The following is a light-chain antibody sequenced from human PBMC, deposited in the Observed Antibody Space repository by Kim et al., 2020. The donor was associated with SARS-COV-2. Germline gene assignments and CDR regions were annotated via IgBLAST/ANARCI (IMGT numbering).Light chain of an antibody. Sequence: QSVLTQPPSASGTPGKRVTISCSGSSSNIGSNTVNWYQQLQGTAPKLLMYNNNQRPSGVPDRFSGSKSGTSASLAISGLQSEDEADYYCAAWDDSLNGSVFGTGTKVTVL. V-gene: IGLV1-44*01. J-gene: IGLJ1*01. CDR3: AAWDDSLNGSV. CDR1: SSNIGSNT. CDR2: NNN.